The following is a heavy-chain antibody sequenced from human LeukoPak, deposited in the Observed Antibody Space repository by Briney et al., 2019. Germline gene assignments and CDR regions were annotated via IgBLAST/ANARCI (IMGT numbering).Heavy chain of an antibody. CDR3: ARVSGSCFGGGDCYSFGAFDI. CDR2: INPNSGGT. CDR1: GYTFTGYY. V-gene: IGHV1-2*02. D-gene: IGHD2-21*02. J-gene: IGHJ3*02. Sequence: GASVKVSCKASGYTFTGYYMHWVRQAPGQGLEWMGWINPNSGGTNYAQKFQGRVTMTRDTSISTAYMELSRLRSDDTAVYYCARVSGSCFGGGDCYSFGAFDIWGQGTMVTVSS.